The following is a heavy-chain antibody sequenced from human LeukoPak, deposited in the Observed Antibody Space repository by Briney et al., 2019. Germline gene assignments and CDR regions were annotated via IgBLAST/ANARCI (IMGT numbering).Heavy chain of an antibody. CDR2: INHRGST. CDR1: GGSISSYY. V-gene: IGHV4-34*01. Sequence: PSETLSLTCTVSGGSISSYYWSWIRQPPGKRLEWIGEINHRGSTNYNPSLKSRVTISVDTSKNQFSLKLSSVTAADTAVYYCARADYYDSSGIDYWGQGTLVTVSS. CDR3: ARADYYDSSGIDY. J-gene: IGHJ4*02. D-gene: IGHD3-22*01.